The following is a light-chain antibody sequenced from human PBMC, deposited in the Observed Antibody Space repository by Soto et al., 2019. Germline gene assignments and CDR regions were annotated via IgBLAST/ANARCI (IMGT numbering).Light chain of an antibody. CDR1: SSNIGAGYD. Sequence: QSVLTQPPSVSGAPGQRVTISCTGSSSNIGAGYDVHWYQQLPGTAPKLLIYGNSNRPSGVPDRFSGSKSGTSASLAITGFEAVDEADYYCQSYDSSLSGVVFGGGTQLTVL. CDR3: QSYDSSLSGVV. J-gene: IGLJ2*01. CDR2: GNS. V-gene: IGLV1-40*01.